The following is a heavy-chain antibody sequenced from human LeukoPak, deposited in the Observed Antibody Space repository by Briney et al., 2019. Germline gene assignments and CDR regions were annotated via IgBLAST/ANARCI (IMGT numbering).Heavy chain of an antibody. V-gene: IGHV1-69*13. D-gene: IGHD3-22*01. CDR2: IIPIFGTA. CDR1: GGTFSSYA. J-gene: IGHJ3*02. CDR3: AREMTGSSDSSGYYPTDAFDI. Sequence: GASVKVSCKASGGTFSSYAISWVRQAPGQGLEWMGGIIPIFGTANYAQKFQGRVTITADESTSTAYMELSSLRSEDTAVYYCAREMTGSSDSSGYYPTDAFDIWGQGTMVTVSS.